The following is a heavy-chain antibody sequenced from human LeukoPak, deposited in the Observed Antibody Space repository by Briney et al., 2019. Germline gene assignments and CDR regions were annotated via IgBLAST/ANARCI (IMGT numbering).Heavy chain of an antibody. J-gene: IGHJ6*02. Sequence: PSETLSLTCTASGGSLTDGDYYWGWVRQPPGTGLHWLATTWRGASLNSRVTISLDTSRNQFSLRLTSVTASDTAVYYCVRIFGYYQEAMDVWGPGITVTVSS. CDR3: VRIFGYYQEAMDV. D-gene: IGHD3-3*01. CDR2: TWRG. CDR1: GGSLTDGDYY. V-gene: IGHV4-61*08.